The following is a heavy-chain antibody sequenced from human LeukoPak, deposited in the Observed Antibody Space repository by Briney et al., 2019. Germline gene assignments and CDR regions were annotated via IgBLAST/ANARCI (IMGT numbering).Heavy chain of an antibody. Sequence: PGGSLRLSCAASGFTFSSYGMHWVRQAPGKGLEWVAFIRYDGSYKYYVDSVKGRFTISRDNSKNTLYLQMSSLRAEDTAVYYCAKDVTEDFGVVIRSYWGQGTLVTVSS. CDR1: GFTFSSYG. CDR2: IRYDGSYK. V-gene: IGHV3-30*02. D-gene: IGHD3-3*01. CDR3: AKDVTEDFGVVIRSY. J-gene: IGHJ4*02.